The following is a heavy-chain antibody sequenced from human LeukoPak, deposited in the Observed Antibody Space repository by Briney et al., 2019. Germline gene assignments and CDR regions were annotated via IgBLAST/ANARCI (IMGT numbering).Heavy chain of an antibody. CDR1: GGSISSYY. Sequence: SETMSLTCTVSGGSISSYYWSWIRQPPGKGLEWIGYIFYSGSTNYNPSLKSRVTISVDTSKNQFSLKLSSVTAADTAVYYRARLSPPRRSSTRRDMDVWGKGTTVTISS. D-gene: IGHD2-2*01. J-gene: IGHJ6*03. CDR3: ARLSPPRRSSTRRDMDV. CDR2: IFYSGST. V-gene: IGHV4-59*12.